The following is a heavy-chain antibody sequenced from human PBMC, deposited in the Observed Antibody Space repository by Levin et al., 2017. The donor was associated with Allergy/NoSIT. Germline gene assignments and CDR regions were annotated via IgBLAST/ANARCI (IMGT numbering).Heavy chain of an antibody. J-gene: IGHJ2*01. CDR3: ARANSGYDPWYFDR. CDR1: GGSISSGGYS. D-gene: IGHD5-12*01. V-gene: IGHV4-30-2*01. CDR2: IYHSGST. Sequence: SETLSLTCAVSGGSISSGGYSWSWIRQPPGKGLEWIGYIYHSGSTYYNPSLKSRVTISVDRSKNQFSLKLSSVTAADTAVYYCARANSGYDPWYFDRWGRGTLVTVSS.